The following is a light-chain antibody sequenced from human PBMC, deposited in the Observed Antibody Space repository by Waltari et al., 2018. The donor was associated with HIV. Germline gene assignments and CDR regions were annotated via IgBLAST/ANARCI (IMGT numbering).Light chain of an antibody. CDR2: DDT. J-gene: IGLJ2*01. CDR1: NVGSKG. V-gene: IGLV3-21*02. Sequence: SYVLTQPPSVSVAPGQTARITCGGNNVGSKGVHWYQQKPGQPPGVVVYDDTDRPSGLPERFSGSNSGNTATLTISRVEAGDEADYHCQVWDNGTEHVVFGGGTKLTV. CDR3: QVWDNGTEHVV.